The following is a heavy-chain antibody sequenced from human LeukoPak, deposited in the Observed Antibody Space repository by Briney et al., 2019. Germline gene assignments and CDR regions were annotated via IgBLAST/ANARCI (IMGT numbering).Heavy chain of an antibody. J-gene: IGHJ3*01. V-gene: IGHV4-39*01. CDR3: ARRRHNYDYYDV. Sequence: YYCPSLKNRVIMSVDTSKNQFSLDLSSATAADTAIYYCARRRHNYDYYDVWGQGTRGTVSS. D-gene: IGHD3-16*01.